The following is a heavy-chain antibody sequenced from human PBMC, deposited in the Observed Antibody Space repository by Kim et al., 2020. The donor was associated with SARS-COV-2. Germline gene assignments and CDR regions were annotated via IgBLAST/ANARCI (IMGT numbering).Heavy chain of an antibody. D-gene: IGHD6-13*01. CDR2: ISSSSSYI. CDR1: GFTFSSYS. CDR3: ARGHSSWDEMGYYYYGMDV. Sequence: GGSLRLSCAASGFTFSSYSMNWVRQAPGKGLEWVSSISSSSSYIYYADSVKGRFTISRDNAKNSLYLQMNSLRAEDTAVYYCARGHSSWDEMGYYYYGMDVWGQGTTVTVSS. J-gene: IGHJ6*02. V-gene: IGHV3-21*01.